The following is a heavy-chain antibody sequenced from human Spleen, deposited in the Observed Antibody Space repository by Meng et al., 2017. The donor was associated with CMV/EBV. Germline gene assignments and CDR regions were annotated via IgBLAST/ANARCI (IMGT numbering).Heavy chain of an antibody. J-gene: IGHJ4*02. CDR2: ISSSSSYI. CDR1: GFTFSSYS. CDR3: ARGALMAAAGTVFDY. Sequence: EVQLVESGGGPVKPGGSXXLSCAASGFTFSSYSMNWVRQAPGKGLEWVSSISSSSSYIYYADSVKGRFTISRDNAKNSLYLQMNSLRAEDTAVYYCARGALMAAAGTVFDYWGQGTLVTVSS. V-gene: IGHV3-21*01. D-gene: IGHD6-13*01.